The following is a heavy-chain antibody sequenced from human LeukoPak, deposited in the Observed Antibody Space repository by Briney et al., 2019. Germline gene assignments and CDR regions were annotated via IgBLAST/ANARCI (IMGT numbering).Heavy chain of an antibody. Sequence: PGGSLRLSCAASGFTFSSYGMHWVRQAPGKGLEWVAFIRYDGSNKYYADSVKGRFTISRDNSKNTLYLQMNSLRAEDTAVYYCAKDRAVTAAVGSWFDPWAREPWSPSPQ. CDR3: AKDRAVTAAVGSWFDP. V-gene: IGHV3-30*02. CDR2: IRYDGSNK. CDR1: GFTFSSYG. J-gene: IGHJ5*02. D-gene: IGHD6-13*01.